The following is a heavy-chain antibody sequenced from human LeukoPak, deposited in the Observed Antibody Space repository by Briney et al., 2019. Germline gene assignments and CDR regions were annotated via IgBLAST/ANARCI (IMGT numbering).Heavy chain of an antibody. V-gene: IGHV3-23*01. D-gene: IGHD3-3*01. CDR1: GFAFNNYA. CDR3: ARRGYYDFWSGYPTLDY. Sequence: GGSLRLSCAASGFAFNNYAMSWVRQAPGKGLEWVSSISVSGTSTYCADSVKGRFTISRDNSKNSLYLEMNTLRAEDTAVYYCARRGYYDFWSGYPTLDYWGQGTLVTVSS. J-gene: IGHJ4*02. CDR2: ISVSGTST.